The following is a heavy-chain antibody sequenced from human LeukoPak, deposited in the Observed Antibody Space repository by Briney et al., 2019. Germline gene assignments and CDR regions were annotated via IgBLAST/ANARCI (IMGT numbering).Heavy chain of an antibody. D-gene: IGHD3-10*01. Sequence: ASVKVSCKTSGYRFTGYYMHWVRQAPGQGLEWMGWMNPNSGNTGYAQKFQGRVTMTRNTSISTAYMELSSLRSEDTAVYYCARGTYYYGSGSHYIWGQGTMVTVSS. V-gene: IGHV1-8*02. J-gene: IGHJ3*02. CDR1: GYRFTGYY. CDR3: ARGTYYYGSGSHYI. CDR2: MNPNSGNT.